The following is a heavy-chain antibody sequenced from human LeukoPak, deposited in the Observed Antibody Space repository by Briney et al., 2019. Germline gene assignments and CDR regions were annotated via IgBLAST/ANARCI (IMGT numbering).Heavy chain of an antibody. CDR3: AREPRGVVVIPRFDP. V-gene: IGHV3-30-3*01. CDR1: GFTFSSYA. Sequence: PGRSLRLSCAASGFTFSSYAMHWVRQAPGKGLEWVAVISYDGSNKYYADSVKGRFTISRDNSKNTLYLQMNSLRAEDTAVYYCAREPRGVVVIPRFDPWGQRTLVTVSS. CDR2: ISYDGSNK. J-gene: IGHJ5*02. D-gene: IGHD3-22*01.